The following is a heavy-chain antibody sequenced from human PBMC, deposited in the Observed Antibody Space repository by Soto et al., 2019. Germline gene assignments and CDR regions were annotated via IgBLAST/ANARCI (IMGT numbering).Heavy chain of an antibody. CDR1: GYTFTSYY. J-gene: IGHJ5*02. D-gene: IGHD6-19*01. CDR3: ARAHSSGSWFDA. Sequence: ASVKVSCTASGYTFTSYYMHWVRQAPGQGLEWMGWISAYNGNTNYAQKLQGRVTMTTDTSTSTAYMELRSLRSDDTAVYYCARAHSSGSWFDAWGPGTLVTVSS. V-gene: IGHV1-18*04. CDR2: ISAYNGNT.